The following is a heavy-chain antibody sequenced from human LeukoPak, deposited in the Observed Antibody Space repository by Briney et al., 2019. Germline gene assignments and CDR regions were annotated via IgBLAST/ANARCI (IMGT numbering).Heavy chain of an antibody. V-gene: IGHV1-18*01. CDR1: GYTFTGFG. CDR2: ISTCTGNT. CDR3: ARGGVGATPIDY. Sequence: SVKVSCKASGYTFTGFGISWVRQAPGQGLEWMGWISTCTGNTNSAQKFQGRVTMTRDTSISTAYMELSRLRSDDTAVYYCARGGVGATPIDYWGQGTLVTVSS. D-gene: IGHD1-26*01. J-gene: IGHJ4*02.